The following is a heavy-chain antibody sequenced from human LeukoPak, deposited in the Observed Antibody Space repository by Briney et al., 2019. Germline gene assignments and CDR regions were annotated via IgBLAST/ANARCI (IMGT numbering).Heavy chain of an antibody. CDR2: TYYRSKWYY. D-gene: IGHD1-1*01. J-gene: IGHJ4*02. V-gene: IGHV6-1*01. CDR1: GDSVSSNSAS. Sequence: SQTLSLTCAISGDSVSSNSASWSWTRQSPSRGLEWLGRTYYRSKWYYDYAAPVKSRIVIKSDASKNLFSLELNSVTPEDTAVYYCARGTRNTFDFWAQGTLVTVSS. CDR3: ARGTRNTFDF.